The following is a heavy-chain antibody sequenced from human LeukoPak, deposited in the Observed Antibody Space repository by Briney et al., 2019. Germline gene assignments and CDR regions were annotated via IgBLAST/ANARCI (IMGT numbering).Heavy chain of an antibody. V-gene: IGHV1-2*02. CDR2: INPNSGGT. Sequence: ASVKVSCKASGYTFTSYVISWVRQAPGQGRGWMGWINPNSGGTNYAQKFQGRVTMTRDTSISTAYMELSRLRSDETAVYYCARDLTDYDFWSGYWKWGQGTLVTVSS. J-gene: IGHJ4*02. D-gene: IGHD3-3*01. CDR1: GYTFTSYV. CDR3: ARDLTDYDFWSGYWK.